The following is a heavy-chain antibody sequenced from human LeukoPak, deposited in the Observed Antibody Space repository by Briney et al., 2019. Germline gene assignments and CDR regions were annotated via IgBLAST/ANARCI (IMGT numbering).Heavy chain of an antibody. CDR1: GFTFSGSA. CDR2: IRSKANSYAT. CDR3: TRQGGHCSSTSCYVGY. D-gene: IGHD2-2*01. V-gene: IGHV3-73*01. Sequence: GGSLRLSCAASGFTFSGSAMHWVRQASGKGLEWVGRIRSKANSYATAYAASVEGRFTISRDDSKNTAYLQMNSLKTEDTAVYYCTRQGGHCSSTSCYVGYWGQGTLVTVSS. J-gene: IGHJ4*02.